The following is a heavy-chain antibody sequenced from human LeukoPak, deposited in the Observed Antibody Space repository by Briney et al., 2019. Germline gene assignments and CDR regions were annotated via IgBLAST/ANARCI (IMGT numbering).Heavy chain of an antibody. CDR2: ISYDGSNK. CDR3: AKDRSIAVASSEAFDI. Sequence: GRSLRLSCAASGFTFSSYGMHWVRQAPGKGLEWVAVISYDGSNKYYADSVKGRFTISRDNSKNTLYLQMNSLRAEDTAVYYCAKDRSIAVASSEAFDIWGQGTMVTVSS. V-gene: IGHV3-30*18. CDR1: GFTFSSYG. J-gene: IGHJ3*02. D-gene: IGHD6-19*01.